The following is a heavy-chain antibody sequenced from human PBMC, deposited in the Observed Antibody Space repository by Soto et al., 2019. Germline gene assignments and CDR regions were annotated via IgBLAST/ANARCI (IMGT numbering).Heavy chain of an antibody. J-gene: IGHJ4*02. CDR1: GFIVSSNY. V-gene: IGHV3-53*05. CDR3: ARVVRYSSGWYYFDY. D-gene: IGHD6-19*01. Sequence: LRLSCAVSGFIVSSNYMSWVRQAPGKGLEWVSVIYSGGSIYYPDSVKGRFTISRDNSKNTLYLQMNSLRAEDTAVYYCARVVRYSSGWYYFDYWGQGTLVTVSS. CDR2: IYSGGSI.